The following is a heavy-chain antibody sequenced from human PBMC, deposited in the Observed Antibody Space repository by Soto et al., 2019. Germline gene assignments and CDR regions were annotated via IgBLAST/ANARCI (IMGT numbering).Heavy chain of an antibody. CDR2: ISYDGSNK. D-gene: IGHD6-13*01. Sequence: GGSLSLSCAASGFTFSSYAMHWVRQAPGKGLEWVAVISYDGSNKCYADSVKGRFTISRDNSKNTLYLQMNSLRAEDTAVYYCARVGTWAAAGSPAFDYWGQGTLVTVSS. J-gene: IGHJ4*02. CDR3: ARVGTWAAAGSPAFDY. V-gene: IGHV3-30-3*01. CDR1: GFTFSSYA.